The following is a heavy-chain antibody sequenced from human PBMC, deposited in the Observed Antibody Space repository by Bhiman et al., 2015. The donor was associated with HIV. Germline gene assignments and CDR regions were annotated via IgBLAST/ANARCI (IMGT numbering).Heavy chain of an antibody. J-gene: IGHJ3*02. CDR1: GFTFDDYG. Sequence: EVQLVESGGGVVRPGGPVRLSCAASGFTFDDYGMSWVRQAPGKGLEWVSGINWNGGSTGYADSVKGRCTISRDNGKNSLYLQMNSLRAEDTALYYCARRDSGSLSFDMWGQGTMVTVSS. CDR3: ARRDSGSLSFDM. V-gene: IGHV3-20*04. D-gene: IGHD1-26*01. CDR2: INWNGGST.